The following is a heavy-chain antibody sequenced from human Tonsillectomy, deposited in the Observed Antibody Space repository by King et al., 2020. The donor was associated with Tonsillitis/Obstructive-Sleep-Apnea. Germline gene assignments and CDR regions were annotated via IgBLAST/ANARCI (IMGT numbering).Heavy chain of an antibody. D-gene: IGHD4-17*01. Sequence: VQLVESGGGVVQPGRSLRLSCAASGFTFSSYAMHWVRQAPGKGLEWVAVISYDGSNQYYADSVKGRFIISRDTSKNTLYLQMNSLRAEDTAVYYCARASFDYGDYDYYYHMVVWGKGTTVTVSS. CDR1: GFTFSSYA. J-gene: IGHJ6*03. V-gene: IGHV3-30*01. CDR2: ISYDGSNQ. CDR3: ARASFDYGDYDYYYHMVV.